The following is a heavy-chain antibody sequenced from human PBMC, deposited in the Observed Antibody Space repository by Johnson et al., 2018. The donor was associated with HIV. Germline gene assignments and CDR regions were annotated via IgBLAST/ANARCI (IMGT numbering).Heavy chain of an antibody. D-gene: IGHD4-11*01. CDR1: GFTFSSYA. V-gene: IGHV3-72*01. Sequence: VQLVESGGGVVQPGGSLRLSCAASGFTFSSYAMSWVRQAPGKGLEWVGRIRNKANSYTTEYAASVKGRFTILRDDSKNSLYLQMNSLRAEDTAVYYCARETRDDAFDIWGQGTMVTVSS. CDR3: ARETRDDAFDI. CDR2: IRNKANSYTT. J-gene: IGHJ3*02.